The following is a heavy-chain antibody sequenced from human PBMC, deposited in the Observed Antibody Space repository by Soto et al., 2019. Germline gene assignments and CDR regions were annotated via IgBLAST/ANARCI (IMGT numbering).Heavy chain of an antibody. V-gene: IGHV3-30*18. CDR3: AEAVGHGGGGAFDI. CDR1: GFTFSFYG. D-gene: IGHD1-26*01. Sequence: QVQLVESGGGVVQPGRSLRLSCAASGFTFSFYGMHWVRQAPGKGLEWVAVISYDGSNKYYADSVKGRFTISSDNSKNMPDLQSNSLRAQDTGVYYCAEAVGHGGGGAFDIWGQGTMVTVSS. CDR2: ISYDGSNK. J-gene: IGHJ3*02.